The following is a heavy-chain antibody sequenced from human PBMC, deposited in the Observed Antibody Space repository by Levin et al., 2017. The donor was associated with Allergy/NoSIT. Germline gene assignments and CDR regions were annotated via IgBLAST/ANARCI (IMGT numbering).Heavy chain of an antibody. V-gene: IGHV1-69*04. Sequence: GASVKVSCKASGGTFSSYAISWVRQAPGQGLEWMGRIIPILGIANYAQKFQGRVTITADKSTSTAYMELSSLRSEDTAVYYCARDQPYSGSYYYAFDIWGQGTMVTVSS. CDR2: IIPILGIA. J-gene: IGHJ3*02. CDR3: ARDQPYSGSYYYAFDI. CDR1: GGTFSSYA. D-gene: IGHD1-26*01.